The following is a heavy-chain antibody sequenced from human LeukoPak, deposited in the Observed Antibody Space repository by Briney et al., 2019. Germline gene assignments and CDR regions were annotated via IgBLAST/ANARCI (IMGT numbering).Heavy chain of an antibody. CDR2: IKQDGSEK. D-gene: IGHD3-3*01. CDR1: GFTSSSYW. CDR3: ARGLEVRFLEWLLTFDY. J-gene: IGHJ4*02. Sequence: AGGSLRLSCAASGFTSSSYWMSWVRQAPGKGLEWVANIKQDGSEKYYVDSVKGRFTISRDNAKNSLYLQMNSLRAEDTAVYYCARGLEVRFLEWLLTFDYWGQGTLVTVSS. V-gene: IGHV3-7*01.